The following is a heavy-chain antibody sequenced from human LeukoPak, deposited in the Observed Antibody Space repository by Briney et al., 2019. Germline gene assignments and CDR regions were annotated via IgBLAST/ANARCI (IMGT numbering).Heavy chain of an antibody. CDR3: ARGLYYFGSGSYFY. V-gene: IGHV4-39*01. Sequence: PSETLSLTCTVSGDSISSSSYYWGWIRQPPGKGLECIGSIYYSGSTYYNPSLKSRVTISVDTSKNQFSLKLSSVTAADTAVYYCARGLYYFGSGSYFYWGQGTLVTVSS. CDR2: IYYSGST. D-gene: IGHD3-10*01. CDR1: GDSISSSSYY. J-gene: IGHJ4*02.